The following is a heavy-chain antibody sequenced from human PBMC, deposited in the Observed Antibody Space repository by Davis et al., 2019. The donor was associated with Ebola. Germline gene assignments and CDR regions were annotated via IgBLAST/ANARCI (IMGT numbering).Heavy chain of an antibody. V-gene: IGHV4-39*01. D-gene: IGHD3-22*01. CDR2: IYYSGST. Sequence: PSETLSLTCTVSGGSISSSSYYWGWIRQPPGKGLEWIGSIYYSGSTYYNPSLKSRVTISVDTSKNKFSLKLSSVTAADTAVYYCARGLDYYDSSGLSDPWGQGTLVTVSS. CDR3: ARGLDYYDSSGLSDP. CDR1: GGSISSSSYY. J-gene: IGHJ5*02.